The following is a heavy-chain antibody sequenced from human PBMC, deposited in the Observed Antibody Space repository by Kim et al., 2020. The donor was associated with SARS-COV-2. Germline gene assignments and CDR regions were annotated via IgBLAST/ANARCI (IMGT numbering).Heavy chain of an antibody. D-gene: IGHD6-6*01. J-gene: IGHJ5*02. V-gene: IGHV1-46*01. CDR3: ASQYSSSSYWFDP. Sequence: YAQKVQGRVTMTRDTSTSTVYMELSSLRSEDTAVYYCASQYSSSSYWFDPWGQGTLVTVSS.